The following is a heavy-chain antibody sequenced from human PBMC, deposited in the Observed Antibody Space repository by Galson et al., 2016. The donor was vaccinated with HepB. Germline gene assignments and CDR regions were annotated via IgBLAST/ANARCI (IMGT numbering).Heavy chain of an antibody. Sequence: ETLSLTCTVSGGSINSSNYFWGWIRQSPGKGPGWIASIDYSGNTHYRPSLKNRVTMSIDTPKSRFALRLSAVTAADTAVYYCTRLLKYTDSRQGFFDYWGQGVLATVSS. CDR1: GGSINSSNYF. D-gene: IGHD4-11*01. J-gene: IGHJ4*02. CDR2: IDYSGNT. V-gene: IGHV4-39*02. CDR3: TRLLKYTDSRQGFFDY.